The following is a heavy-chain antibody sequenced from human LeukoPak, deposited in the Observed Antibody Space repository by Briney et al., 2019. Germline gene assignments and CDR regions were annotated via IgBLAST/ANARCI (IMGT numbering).Heavy chain of an antibody. D-gene: IGHD2-8*02. CDR1: GGSISGGSYY. J-gene: IGHJ4*02. V-gene: IGHV4-61*02. CDR2: IYTRGTT. CDR3: ARGYWFYFDY. Sequence: SQTLSLTCTVSGGSISGGSYYWSWIRQPAGKGLEWIGRIYTRGTTSYNPSLKSRVTISADTSKNQFSLKLSSVTAADTAVYYCARGYWFYFDYWGQGTLVTVSS.